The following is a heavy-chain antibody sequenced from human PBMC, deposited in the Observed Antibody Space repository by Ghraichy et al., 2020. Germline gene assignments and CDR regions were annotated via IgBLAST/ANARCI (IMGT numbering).Heavy chain of an antibody. CDR2: INHTGST. D-gene: IGHD2-2*01. CDR1: GGSISGYY. J-gene: IGHJ4*02. CDR3: ARVTVTSIMVVGLEYHFDY. Sequence: SETLSLTCAVSGGSISGYYCSWICKPPGKGLELMGEINHTGSTNYNPSLKSRVTISVDTSKNQFSLKLSSVTAADTAVYYCARVTVTSIMVVGLEYHFDYWGKGTLVTVSS. V-gene: IGHV4-34*01.